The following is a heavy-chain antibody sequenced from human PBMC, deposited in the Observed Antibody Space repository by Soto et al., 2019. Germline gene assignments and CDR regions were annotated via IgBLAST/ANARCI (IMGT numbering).Heavy chain of an antibody. Sequence: ASVKVSCKASGYTFTSYGIVWVRQAPGQGLEWMGWISPYSGETRYAEKFQDRVTLTTDTSTKTAYMDLRNLKSDDTAVYWCARGQVAGRDFWG. CDR3: ARGQVAGRDF. D-gene: IGHD6-19*01. V-gene: IGHV1-18*04. CDR1: GYTFTSYG. CDR2: ISPYSGET. J-gene: IGHJ4*01.